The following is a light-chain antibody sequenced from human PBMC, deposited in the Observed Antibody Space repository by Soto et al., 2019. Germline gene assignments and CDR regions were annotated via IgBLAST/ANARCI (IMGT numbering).Light chain of an antibody. CDR1: QSISGW. Sequence: DLQMTQSPSTLSASVGDRVTITWRASQSISGWLAWYQQKQGKAPKLLIYKASTLESGVPSRFSGSGYGTEFNLTISSLQPDDFATYYCQQYDSYSRTFGQGTKVDIK. CDR2: KAS. V-gene: IGKV1-5*03. CDR3: QQYDSYSRT. J-gene: IGKJ1*01.